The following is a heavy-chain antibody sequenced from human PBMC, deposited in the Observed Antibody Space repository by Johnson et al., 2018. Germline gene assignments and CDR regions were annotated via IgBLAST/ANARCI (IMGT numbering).Heavy chain of an antibody. CDR2: LYSVDTT. V-gene: IGHV3-53*01. Sequence: EVQLVESGGGLIQPGGSLRLSCAASGFIVQTKYMSWVRQAPGKGLEWISGLYSVDTTYYADSVKGRFAISRDNSKNTLYLQMNNLRVEDTAVYYWASALSHYYYYGMGVWGQGATVTVSS. J-gene: IGHJ6*02. D-gene: IGHD2-8*01. CDR3: ASALSHYYYYGMGV. CDR1: GFIVQTKY.